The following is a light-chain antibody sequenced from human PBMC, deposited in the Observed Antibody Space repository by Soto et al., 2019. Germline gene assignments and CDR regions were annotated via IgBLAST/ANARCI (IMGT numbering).Light chain of an antibody. CDR1: RSVSSN. Sequence: EIVMTQSPATLSVSPGERATLSCRASRSVSSNLAWYQQKPGQAPRLLMYGASTRATGIPARFSGSGSGTDFTSTLKSCQFEDGTVYYCLKFYSTPWMFAQGPKGEIK. CDR3: LKFYSTPWM. J-gene: IGKJ1*01. CDR2: GAS. V-gene: IGKV3-15*01.